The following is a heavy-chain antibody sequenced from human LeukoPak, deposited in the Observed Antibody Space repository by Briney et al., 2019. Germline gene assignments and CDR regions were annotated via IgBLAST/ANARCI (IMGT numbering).Heavy chain of an antibody. CDR1: GGSISGYY. D-gene: IGHD3-10*01. J-gene: IGHJ6*02. CDR3: ARYYRGMDV. Sequence: SETLSLTCTVSGGSISGYYWSWIRQPPGEGLEYIGLSYYNGRTAYNPSLKSRVTISVDTSKNQFSLKLSSVTAADTAVYYCARYYRGMDVWGQGTTVTVSS. CDR2: SYYNGRT. V-gene: IGHV4-59*12.